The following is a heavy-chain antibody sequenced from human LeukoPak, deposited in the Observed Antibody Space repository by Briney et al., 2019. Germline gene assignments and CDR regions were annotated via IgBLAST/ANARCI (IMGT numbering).Heavy chain of an antibody. CDR1: GYTFTSYG. CDR3: ARAAHIAVAGLFDY. Sequence: ASVKVSCKASGYTFTSYGISWVRQAPGQGLEWMGWISAYNGNTNYAQKLQGRVTMTTDTSTSTAYMELMSLRSDDTAVYYCARAAHIAVAGLFDYWSQGRLVTV. J-gene: IGHJ4*02. V-gene: IGHV1-18*04. CDR2: ISAYNGNT. D-gene: IGHD6-19*01.